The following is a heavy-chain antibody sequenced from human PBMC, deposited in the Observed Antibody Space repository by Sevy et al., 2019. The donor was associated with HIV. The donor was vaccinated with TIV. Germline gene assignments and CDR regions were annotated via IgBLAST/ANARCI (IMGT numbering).Heavy chain of an antibody. CDR1: GFTFSSYA. V-gene: IGHV3-30-3*01. CDR3: ARGHCSGGSCYSGQFDY. CDR2: ISYDGSNK. Sequence: GGSLRLSCVASGFTFSSYAMHWVRQAPGKGLEWVAVISYDGSNKYYADSVKGRFTISRDNSKNTLYLQMNSLRAEDTAVYYCARGHCSGGSCYSGQFDYWGQGTLVTVSS. J-gene: IGHJ4*02. D-gene: IGHD2-15*01.